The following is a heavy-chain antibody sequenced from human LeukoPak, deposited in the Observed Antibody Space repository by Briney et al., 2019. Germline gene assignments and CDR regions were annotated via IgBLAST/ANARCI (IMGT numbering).Heavy chain of an antibody. V-gene: IGHV4-59*12. Sequence: PSETLSLTCTVADGSISSYYWNWIRQPPGKGLEWIGYIYFSGSTNYNPSLKSRVTISVDTSENQFSLKLSSVTAADTAVYYCARGGSYSSFTSWGQGTLVTVSS. CDR3: ARGGSYSSFTS. CDR1: DGSISSYY. J-gene: IGHJ5*02. D-gene: IGHD3-22*01. CDR2: IYFSGST.